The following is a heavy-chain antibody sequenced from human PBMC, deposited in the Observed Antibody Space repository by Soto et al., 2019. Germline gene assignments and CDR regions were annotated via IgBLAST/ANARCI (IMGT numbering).Heavy chain of an antibody. Sequence: QVQLQQWGAGLLKPSETLSLTCAVYGGSFSGYYWSWIRQPPGKGLEWIGEINHSGSTNYNPSLKSRVTISVDTSKNQFALKLSSVTAADTAVYYCASSGWGYSYGGDYYFDYWGQGTLVTVSS. CDR3: ASSGWGYSYGGDYYFDY. V-gene: IGHV4-34*01. CDR1: GGSFSGYY. D-gene: IGHD5-18*01. CDR2: INHSGST. J-gene: IGHJ4*02.